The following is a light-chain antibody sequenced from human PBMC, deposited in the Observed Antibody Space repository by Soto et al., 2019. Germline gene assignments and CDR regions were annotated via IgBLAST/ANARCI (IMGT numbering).Light chain of an antibody. V-gene: IGLV2-14*01. CDR1: SSDVGAYSY. Sequence: QSALTQPASVSGSPGQSITISCTGTSSDVGAYSYVSWYQQHPGKAPKLIIYDVSDRPSGISNRFSGSKSDNTASLTISGLQAEDEAEYYCSSYTSSRTSVFGTGTKVTVL. J-gene: IGLJ1*01. CDR2: DVS. CDR3: SSYTSSRTSV.